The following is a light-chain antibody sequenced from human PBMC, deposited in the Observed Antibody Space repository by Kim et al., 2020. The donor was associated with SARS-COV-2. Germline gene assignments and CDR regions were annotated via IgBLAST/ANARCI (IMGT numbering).Light chain of an antibody. CDR3: AAWDASLNVVV. Sequence: GQGVTISWSGRSSNIGRNSVNWYQQLPGRAPTVLISKNDQRHSGVPDRFSGSKSGTAASLAISGLQSEDEADYYCAAWDASLNVVVFGGGTQLTVL. CDR1: SSNIGRNS. J-gene: IGLJ2*01. V-gene: IGLV1-44*01. CDR2: KND.